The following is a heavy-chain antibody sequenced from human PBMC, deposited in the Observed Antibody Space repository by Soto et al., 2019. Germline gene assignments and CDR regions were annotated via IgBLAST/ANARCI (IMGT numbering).Heavy chain of an antibody. CDR1: GFTVSDYY. CDR3: ARDYTLYDS. V-gene: IGHV3-11*01. J-gene: IGHJ4*02. Sequence: GGFLRLSCTASGFTVSDYYMTWIRQAPGKGLEWISYISSSGNTISYADSVKGRFTISRDNAKNSLYLQMNSLRAEDTAVYYCARDYTLYDSWGQGALVTVSS. CDR2: ISSSGNTI. D-gene: IGHD4-4*01.